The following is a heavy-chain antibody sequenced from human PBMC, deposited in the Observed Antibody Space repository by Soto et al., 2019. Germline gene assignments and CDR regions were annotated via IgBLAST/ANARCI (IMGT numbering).Heavy chain of an antibody. V-gene: IGHV6-1*01. D-gene: IGHD1-26*01. CDR2: TYYRSKWYN. CDR1: GDSVSSNSAA. J-gene: IGHJ6*02. CDR3: AGLNTYQRDWEGYHYYDLDV. Sequence: SQTLSLTCAISGDSVSSNSAAWNWIRQSPSRGLEWLGRTYYRSKWYNDYAVSVKSRITINPDTSKNQFSLRLSSVTAADTALYYCAGLNTYQRDWEGYHYYDLDVWGHGTTVTVSS.